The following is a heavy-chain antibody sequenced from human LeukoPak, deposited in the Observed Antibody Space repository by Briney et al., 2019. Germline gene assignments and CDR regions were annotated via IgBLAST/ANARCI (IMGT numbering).Heavy chain of an antibody. CDR1: GGSISSGGYY. CDR3: ARGLAAADNY. V-gene: IGHV4-31*03. D-gene: IGHD6-13*01. CDR2: IYYSGST. Sequence: PSETLSLTCTVSGGSISSGGYYWSWIRQHPGKGLEWIGYIYYSGSTYYNPSLKSRVTISVVTSKNQFSLKLSSVTAADTAVYYCARGLAAADNYWGQGTLVTVSS. J-gene: IGHJ4*02.